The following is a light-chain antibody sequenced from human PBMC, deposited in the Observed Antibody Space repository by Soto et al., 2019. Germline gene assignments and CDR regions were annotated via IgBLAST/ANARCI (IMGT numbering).Light chain of an antibody. CDR3: CSYAGSYTYD. CDR2: DVT. CDR1: SSDVGGYDY. V-gene: IGLV2-11*01. J-gene: IGLJ1*01. Sequence: QSALTQPRSVSESPGQSVTISCTGTSSDVGGYDYLSWYQQHPGKAPKLMIYDVTKRPSGVPDRFSGSKSGNTASLTISGLQTEDEADYYCCSYAGSYTYDFGTGTKLTVL.